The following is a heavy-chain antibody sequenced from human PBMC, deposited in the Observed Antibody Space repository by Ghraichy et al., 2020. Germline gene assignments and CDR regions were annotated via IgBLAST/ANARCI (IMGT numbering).Heavy chain of an antibody. CDR3: ARADTETSYQLLSQPHTTFDY. J-gene: IGHJ4*02. CDR2: INPNSGGT. Sequence: ASVKVSCKASGYTFTGYYMHWVRQAPGQGLEWMGRINPNSGGTNYAQKFQGRVTMTRDTSISTAYMELSRLRSDDTAVYYCARADTETSYQLLSQPHTTFDYWGQGTLVTVSS. D-gene: IGHD2-2*01. CDR1: GYTFTGYY. V-gene: IGHV1-2*06.